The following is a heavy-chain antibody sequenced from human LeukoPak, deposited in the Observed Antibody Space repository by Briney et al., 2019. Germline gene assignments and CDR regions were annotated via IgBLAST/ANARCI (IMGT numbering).Heavy chain of an antibody. V-gene: IGHV4-38-2*01. D-gene: IGHD6-19*01. Sequence: SETLSLTCAVSGYSISSGYHWGWIRQSPGKGLEWIGSINHSGSTNYNPSLKSRVTISVDTSKNQFSLKLSSVTAADTAVYYCARAPYSSGWWTYFDYWGQGTLVTVSS. CDR2: INHSGST. J-gene: IGHJ4*02. CDR1: GYSISSGYH. CDR3: ARAPYSSGWWTYFDY.